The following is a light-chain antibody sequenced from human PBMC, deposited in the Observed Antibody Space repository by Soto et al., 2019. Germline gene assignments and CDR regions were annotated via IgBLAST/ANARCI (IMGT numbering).Light chain of an antibody. J-gene: IGLJ2*01. CDR3: SSYTSTSPVL. Sequence: QSVLTQPASVSGSPGQSITISCTGTSNDVCGYNSVSWYQQHPGKAPKLMIYSVSNRPSGVSNRFSGSKSGNTASLTISGLQAEDEADYYCSSYTSTSPVLFGGGPKLTVL. CDR2: SVS. CDR1: SNDVCGYNS. V-gene: IGLV2-14*01.